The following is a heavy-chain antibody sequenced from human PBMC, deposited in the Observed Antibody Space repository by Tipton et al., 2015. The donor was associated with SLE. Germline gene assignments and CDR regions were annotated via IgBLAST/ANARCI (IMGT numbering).Heavy chain of an antibody. D-gene: IGHD6-19*01. J-gene: IGHJ4*02. CDR3: ARGRIAVAGNHFDY. V-gene: IGHV4-38-2*02. CDR1: GYSISSGYY. CDR2: IYHSGST. Sequence: TLSLTCTVSGYSISSGYYWGWIRQPPGKGLEWIGSIYHSGSTYYNPSLKSRVTISVDTSKNQFSLKLSSVTAADTAVYYCARGRIAVAGNHFDYWGQGTLVTVSS.